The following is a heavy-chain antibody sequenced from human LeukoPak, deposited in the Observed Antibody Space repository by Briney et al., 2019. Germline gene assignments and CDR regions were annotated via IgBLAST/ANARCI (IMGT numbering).Heavy chain of an antibody. J-gene: IGHJ6*02. CDR1: GYSFTSYR. D-gene: IGHD2-2*01. CDR3: ASSEGPYQYYYGMDV. CDR2: IYPGDSDT. V-gene: IGHV5-51*01. Sequence: RSGESLKISCKGSGYSFTSYRVGWVRQMPGKGLEWMGIIYPGDSDTRYSPSFQGQVTISADKSISTAYLQWSSLKASDTAMYYCASSEGPYQYYYGMDVWGQGTTVTVSS.